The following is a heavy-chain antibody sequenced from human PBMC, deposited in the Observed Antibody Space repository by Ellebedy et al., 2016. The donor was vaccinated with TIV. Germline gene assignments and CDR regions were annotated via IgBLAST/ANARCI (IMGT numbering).Heavy chain of an antibody. J-gene: IGHJ4*02. Sequence: SETLSLXXAVYGGSFSGYYWSWIRQPPGKGLEWIGEINHSGSTNYNPSLKSRVTISVDTSKNQFSLKLSSVTAADTAVYYCARDLSPRDYYGSGSYWGQGTLVTVSS. CDR2: INHSGST. D-gene: IGHD3-10*01. CDR1: GGSFSGYY. CDR3: ARDLSPRDYYGSGSY. V-gene: IGHV4-34*01.